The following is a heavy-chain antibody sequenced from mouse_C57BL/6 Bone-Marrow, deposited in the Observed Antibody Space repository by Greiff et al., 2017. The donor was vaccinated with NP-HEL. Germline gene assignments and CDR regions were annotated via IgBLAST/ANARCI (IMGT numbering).Heavy chain of an antibody. Sequence: EVQVVESGGDLVKPGGSLTLSCAASGFTFSSYGMSWVRQTPDNRLEWVATISSGGSYTYYPDSVKGRFTISRDNAKNTLYLQMSSLKSEDTAMYYCARHGGGYLWYLDVWGKGTSVTVSS. D-gene: IGHD2-2*01. CDR1: GFTFSSYG. CDR2: ISSGGSYT. CDR3: ARHGGGYLWYLDV. J-gene: IGHJ1*03. V-gene: IGHV5-6*01.